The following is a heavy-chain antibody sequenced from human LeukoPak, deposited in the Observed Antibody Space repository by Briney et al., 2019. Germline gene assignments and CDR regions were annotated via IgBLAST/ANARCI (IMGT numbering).Heavy chain of an antibody. CDR1: GFTFSSYW. V-gene: IGHV3-7*01. CDR3: ARVGPKHIVVVTTLWADYYGMDV. D-gene: IGHD2-21*02. J-gene: IGHJ6*02. CDR2: IKQDGSEK. Sequence: GGSLRLSCAASGFTFSSYWMSWVRQAPGKGLEWVANIKQDGSEKYYVDSVKGRFTISRDNAKNSLYLRMNSLRAEDTAVYYCARVGPKHIVVVTTLWADYYGMDVWGQGTTVTVSS.